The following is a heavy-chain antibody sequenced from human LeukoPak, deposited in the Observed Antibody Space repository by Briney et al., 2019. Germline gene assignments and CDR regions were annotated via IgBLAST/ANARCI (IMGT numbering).Heavy chain of an antibody. V-gene: IGHV3-7*01. CDR1: GFTFSSYW. CDR2: IKQDGSEK. D-gene: IGHD1-26*01. Sequence: QPGGSLRLSCAASGFTFSSYWMSWVRQAPGKGLEWVANIKQDGSEKYYVDSVKGRFTISRDNAKNSLYLQMNSLRAEDTAVYYCARVASLGWELLRARGRLAFDIWGQGTMVTVSS. J-gene: IGHJ3*02. CDR3: ARVASLGWELLRARGRLAFDI.